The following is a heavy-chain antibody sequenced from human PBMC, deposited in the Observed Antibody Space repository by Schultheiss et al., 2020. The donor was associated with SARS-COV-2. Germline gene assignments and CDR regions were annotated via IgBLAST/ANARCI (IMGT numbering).Heavy chain of an antibody. CDR1: GGSISSYY. D-gene: IGHD3-9*01. CDR3: ARVLKVARGWFDP. V-gene: IGHV4-59*01. CDR2: IYYSGST. J-gene: IGHJ5*02. Sequence: SETLSLTCTVSGGSISSYYWGWIRQPAGKGLEWIGSIYYSGSTNYNPSLKSRVTISVDTSKNQFSLKLSSVTAADTAVYYCARVLKVARGWFDPWGQGTLVTVSS.